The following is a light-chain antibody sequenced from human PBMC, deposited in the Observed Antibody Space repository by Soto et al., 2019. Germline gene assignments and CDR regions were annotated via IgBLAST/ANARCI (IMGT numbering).Light chain of an antibody. CDR2: DAS. CDR3: QQYNSYPWT. CDR1: QSISSC. J-gene: IGKJ1*01. Sequence: DIQMTQSPSTLSASVGDRGTITCRASQSISSCLAWYQQKPGKTPKLLIYDASSLESGVPSRFSGSGSGTEFTLTISSLQPDDFATYYCQQYNSYPWTFGQGTKVEIK. V-gene: IGKV1-5*01.